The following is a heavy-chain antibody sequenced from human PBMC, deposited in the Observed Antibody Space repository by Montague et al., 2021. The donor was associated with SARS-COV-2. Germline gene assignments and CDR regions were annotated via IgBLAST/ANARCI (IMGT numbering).Heavy chain of an antibody. CDR1: GGSFSGYY. J-gene: IGHJ6*02. CDR2: INHSGST. Sequence: SETLSLICAVYGGSFSGYYWSWIRQPPGKGLEWIGEINHSGSTNYNPSLKSRVTISVDTSKNQFSLKLSSVTAADTAVYYCARGLGRIEDVWGQGTTVTVSS. D-gene: IGHD1-26*01. CDR3: ARGLGRIEDV. V-gene: IGHV4-34*01.